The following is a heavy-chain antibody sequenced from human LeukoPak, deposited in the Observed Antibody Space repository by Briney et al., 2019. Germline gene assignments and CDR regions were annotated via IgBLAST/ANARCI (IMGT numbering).Heavy chain of an antibody. CDR1: GFTVSSNY. D-gene: IGHD6-13*01. CDR2: IYSGGST. V-gene: IGHV3-53*05. CDR3: ARDKLLEQQLTRHNWFDP. Sequence: GGSLRLSCAVSGFTVSSNYMSWVRQAPGKGLEWVSVIYSGGSTYYADSVKGRFTISRDNSKNTLYLQMNSLRAEDTAVYYCARDKLLEQQLTRHNWFDPWGQGTLVTVSS. J-gene: IGHJ5*02.